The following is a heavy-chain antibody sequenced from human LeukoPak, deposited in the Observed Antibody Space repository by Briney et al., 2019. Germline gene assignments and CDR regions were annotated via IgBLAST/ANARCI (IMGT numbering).Heavy chain of an antibody. CDR3: ARTQENYYDRQFDP. V-gene: IGHV4-30-2*01. J-gene: IGHJ5*02. CDR1: GGSISSGGYS. D-gene: IGHD3-22*01. CDR2: IYHSGST. Sequence: PSETLSLTCAVSGGSISSGGYSWSWIRQPPGKGLEWIGYIYHSGSTYYNPSLKSRVTISVDRSKNQFSLKLSSVTAADTAVYYCARTQENYYDRQFDPWGQGTLVTVSS.